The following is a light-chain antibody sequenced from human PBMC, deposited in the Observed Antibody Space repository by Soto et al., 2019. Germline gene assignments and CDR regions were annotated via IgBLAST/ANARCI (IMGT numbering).Light chain of an antibody. J-gene: IGKJ1*01. V-gene: IGKV1-5*01. Sequence: DIQMTQSPSTLSASVGDRLTITCRASRSLTTWLAWYQQKPGKAPKLLISDASNLEGGVPSRFSGSGSGTDFTLTISSLQPEDFATYYCQQSYIDPAWTFGQGTKVDI. CDR3: QQSYIDPAWT. CDR1: RSLTTW. CDR2: DAS.